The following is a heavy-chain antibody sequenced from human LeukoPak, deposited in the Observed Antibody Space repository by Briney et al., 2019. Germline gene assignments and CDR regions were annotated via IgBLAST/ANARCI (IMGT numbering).Heavy chain of an antibody. Sequence: GGSLRLSCAASGFTFSSYGMHWVRQAPRKGLECVAFIRYDGSNKYYADSVKGRLTISRDNSKNTLYLQMNSLRAEDTAVYYCAKFFGVITRGAFDIWGQGTMVTVSS. CDR3: AKFFGVITRGAFDI. D-gene: IGHD3-3*01. CDR1: GFTFSSYG. CDR2: IRYDGSNK. J-gene: IGHJ3*02. V-gene: IGHV3-30*02.